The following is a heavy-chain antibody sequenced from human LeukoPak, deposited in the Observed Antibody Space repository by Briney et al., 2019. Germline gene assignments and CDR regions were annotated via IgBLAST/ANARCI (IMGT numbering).Heavy chain of an antibody. CDR2: IRYDGSDK. Sequence: GGSLRLSCAASGFTFSNFGMHWVRQAPGKGLEWVALIRYDGSDKYYADSVKGRFTISRDNSKNTLYLQMSSLRAEDTAVYHCAKDGSARAAAYTWLDPWGQGTLVTVSS. CDR1: GFTFSNFG. J-gene: IGHJ5*02. CDR3: AKDGSARAAAYTWLDP. D-gene: IGHD6-13*01. V-gene: IGHV3-30*02.